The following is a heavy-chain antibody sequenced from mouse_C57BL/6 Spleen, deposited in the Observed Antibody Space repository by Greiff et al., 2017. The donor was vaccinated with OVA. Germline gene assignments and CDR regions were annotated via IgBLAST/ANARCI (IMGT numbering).Heavy chain of an antibody. CDR1: GYAFTNYL. CDR2: INPGSGGT. CDR3: ARGRSSGLDY. V-gene: IGHV1-54*01. J-gene: IGHJ2*01. D-gene: IGHD3-2*02. Sequence: QVQLQQSGAELVRPGTSVKVSCKASGYAFTNYLIEWVKQRPGQGLEWIGVINPGSGGTNYNEKFKGKATLTADKSSSTAYMQLSSLTSEDSAVYFCARGRSSGLDYWGQGTTLTVSS.